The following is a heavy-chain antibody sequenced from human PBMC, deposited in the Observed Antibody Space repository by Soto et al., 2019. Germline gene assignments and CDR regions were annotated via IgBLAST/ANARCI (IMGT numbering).Heavy chain of an antibody. Sequence: ASVKVSCQASGYTFTGYYMHWVRQAPGQGLEWMGWINPNSGGTNYAQKFQGWVTMTRDTSISTAHMELSRLRSDDTAVYYCARADIVATTLDYWGQGTLVTVS. CDR2: INPNSGGT. CDR3: ARADIVATTLDY. V-gene: IGHV1-2*04. J-gene: IGHJ4*02. CDR1: GYTFTGYY. D-gene: IGHD5-12*01.